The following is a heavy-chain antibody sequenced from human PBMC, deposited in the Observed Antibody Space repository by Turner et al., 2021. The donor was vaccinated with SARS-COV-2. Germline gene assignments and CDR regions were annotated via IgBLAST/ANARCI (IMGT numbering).Heavy chain of an antibody. Sequence: EVQLVESGGGLVKPGGSLRLSCAASGFTFSSYSMNWVRQAPGKGLERVSSIRSSSSYIYYADSVKGRFTISRDNAKNSLYLQMNSLRAEDTAVYYCARDVPTYYYDSSGYYTDAFDIWGQGTMVTVSS. CDR2: IRSSSSYI. CDR3: ARDVPTYYYDSSGYYTDAFDI. D-gene: IGHD3-22*01. V-gene: IGHV3-21*01. CDR1: GFTFSSYS. J-gene: IGHJ3*02.